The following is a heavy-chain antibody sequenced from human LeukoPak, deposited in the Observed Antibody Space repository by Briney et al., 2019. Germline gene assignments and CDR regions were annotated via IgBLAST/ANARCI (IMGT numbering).Heavy chain of an antibody. CDR1: GYTFTGYY. CDR3: ARGPAVAGTEYFQH. CDR2: INPNSGGT. Sequence: ASVKVSCKASGYTFTGYYMHWVRQAPGQGLEWMGWINPNSGGTNYAQKFQGRVTMTRDTSISTAYMELSRLRSDDTAVYYCARGPAVAGTEYFQHWGQGTLVTVSS. V-gene: IGHV1-2*02. D-gene: IGHD6-19*01. J-gene: IGHJ1*01.